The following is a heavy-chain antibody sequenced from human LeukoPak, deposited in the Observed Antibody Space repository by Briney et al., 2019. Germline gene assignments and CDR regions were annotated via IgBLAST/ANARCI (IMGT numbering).Heavy chain of an antibody. CDR2: ISGSGGST. CDR1: GFTFSSYA. V-gene: IGHV3-23*01. CDR3: AKHVVAGIFLVYYFDY. D-gene: IGHD6-19*01. J-gene: IGHJ4*02. Sequence: QPGGSLRLSCAASGFTFSSYAMSWVRQAPGKGLEWVSAISGSGGSTYYADSVTGRFTISSDNSKITLYLQMNSLRAEDAAVYYCAKHVVAGIFLVYYFDYWGQGTLVTVSS.